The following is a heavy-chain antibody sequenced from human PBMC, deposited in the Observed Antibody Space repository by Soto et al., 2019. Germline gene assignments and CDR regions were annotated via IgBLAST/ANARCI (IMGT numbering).Heavy chain of an antibody. J-gene: IGHJ4*02. CDR3: ARAPRYYDSSGYYYVDY. CDR1: GFTVSSNY. CDR2: IYSGGST. V-gene: IGHV3-53*01. D-gene: IGHD3-22*01. Sequence: PGGSLRLSCAASGFTVSSNYMSWVRQAPGKGLEWVSVIYSGGSTYYADSVKGRFTISRDNAKNSLYLQMNSLRAEDTAVYYCARAPRYYDSSGYYYVDYWGQGTLVTVSS.